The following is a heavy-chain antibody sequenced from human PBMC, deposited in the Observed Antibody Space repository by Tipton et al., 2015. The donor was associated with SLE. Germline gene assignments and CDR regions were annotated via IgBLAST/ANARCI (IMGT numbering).Heavy chain of an antibody. CDR2: INHSGST. CDR3: ARGAITPIPFDP. V-gene: IGHV4-34*01. CDR1: GGSFSVYY. J-gene: IGHJ5*02. D-gene: IGHD2-15*01. Sequence: PSLTCAVDGGSFSVYYWSWIRQSPGKGLEWIGEINHSGSTNYNPSLKSRVTISVDTSKNQFSLKLSSVTAADTAVYYCARGAITPIPFDPWGQGTLVTVSS.